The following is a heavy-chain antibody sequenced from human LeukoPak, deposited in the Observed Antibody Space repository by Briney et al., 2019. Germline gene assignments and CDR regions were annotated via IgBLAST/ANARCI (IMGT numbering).Heavy chain of an antibody. J-gene: IGHJ4*02. V-gene: IGHV4-34*01. D-gene: IGHD3-3*01. CDR3: ARGLYYDFWSGSGLDY. Sequence: SETLSLTCAVYGGSFSGYYWSWIRQPPGKGLEWIGEINHSGSTNYNPSLKSRVTISVDTSKNQSSLKLSSVPAADTAVYYCARGLYYDFWSGSGLDYWGQGTLVTVSS. CDR2: INHSGST. CDR1: GGSFSGYY.